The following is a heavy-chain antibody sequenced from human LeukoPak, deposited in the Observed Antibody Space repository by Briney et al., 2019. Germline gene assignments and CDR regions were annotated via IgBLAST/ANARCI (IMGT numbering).Heavy chain of an antibody. Sequence: PGGSLRLSCAASGFSFSTYAMSWVRQAPGKGLEWVSSISGSGGYTFYADSVKGRFTISRDNSKNTLYLQMNSLRAEDTAVYYCAKEAGERRQQQAADYWGQGSLVTVSS. CDR2: ISGSGGYT. CDR3: AKEAGERRQQQAADY. CDR1: GFSFSTYA. D-gene: IGHD6-13*01. V-gene: IGHV3-23*01. J-gene: IGHJ4*02.